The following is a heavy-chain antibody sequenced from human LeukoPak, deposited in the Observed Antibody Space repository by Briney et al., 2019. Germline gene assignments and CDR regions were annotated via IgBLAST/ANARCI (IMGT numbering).Heavy chain of an antibody. D-gene: IGHD2-2*01. CDR1: GYSFTSYW. J-gene: IGHJ6*02. CDR3: ARREYCSSTSCDDGMDV. CDR2: IDPSDSYT. V-gene: IGHV5-10-1*01. Sequence: GGSLRISCKGSGYSFTSYWISWVRQMPGKGLEWMGRIDPSDSYTNYSPSFQGHVTISADKSISTAYLQWSSLKASDTAMYYCARREYCSSTSCDDGMDVWGQGTTVTVSS.